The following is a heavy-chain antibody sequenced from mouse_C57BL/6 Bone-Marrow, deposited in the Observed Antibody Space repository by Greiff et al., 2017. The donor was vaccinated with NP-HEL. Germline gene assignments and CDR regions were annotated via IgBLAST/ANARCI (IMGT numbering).Heavy chain of an antibody. D-gene: IGHD2-5*01. CDR3: ARHDSNYGHWYFDV. Sequence: EVKLQESGGGLVQPGESLKLSCESNEYEFPSHDMSWVRKTPEKRLELVAAINSDGGSTYYPDTMERRFIISRDNTKKTLYLQMSSLRSEDTALYYCARHDSNYGHWYFDVWGTGTTVTVSS. CDR1: EYEFPSHD. V-gene: IGHV5-2*01. CDR2: INSDGGST. J-gene: IGHJ1*03.